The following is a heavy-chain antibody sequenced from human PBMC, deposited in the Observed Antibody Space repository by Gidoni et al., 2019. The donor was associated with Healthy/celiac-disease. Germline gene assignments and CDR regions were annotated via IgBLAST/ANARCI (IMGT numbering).Heavy chain of an antibody. D-gene: IGHD3-9*01. J-gene: IGHJ4*02. CDR1: GGSIRRGGYY. CDR2: IYYSGST. V-gene: IGHV4-31*03. CDR3: ARLRYFDWLQQYYFDY. Sequence: QVQLQESGPGLVKPSQTLSLTCPVSGGSIRRGGYYWSWIRQHPGKGLEWIGYIYYSGSTYYNPSLKSRVTISVDMSKNQFSLKLSSVTAADTAVYYCARLRYFDWLQQYYFDYWGQGTLVTVSS.